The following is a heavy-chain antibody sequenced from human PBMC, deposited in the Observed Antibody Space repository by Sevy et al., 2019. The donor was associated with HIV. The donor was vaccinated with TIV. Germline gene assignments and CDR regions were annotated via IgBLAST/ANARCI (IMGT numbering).Heavy chain of an antibody. D-gene: IGHD2-15*01. V-gene: IGHV4-39*01. CDR3: ARRYCSGGSCYGVP. J-gene: IGHJ5*02. CDR2: IYYSGST. CDR1: GGSISSSSYY. Sequence: SETLSLTCTVSGGSISSSSYYWGWIRQPPGKGLEWFGSIYYSGSTYYNPSLKSRVTISVDTSKNQFSRKLSPVTAADTAVYYCARRYCSGGSCYGVPWGQGTLVTVSS.